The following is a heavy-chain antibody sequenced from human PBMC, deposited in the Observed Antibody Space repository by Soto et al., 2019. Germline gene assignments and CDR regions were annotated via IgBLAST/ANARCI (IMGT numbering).Heavy chain of an antibody. J-gene: IGHJ4*02. V-gene: IGHV4-4*02. CDR2: VYHNGLT. Sequence: QVQLQESGPGLVKPSGTLSLTCAVSGDYISTNNWWSWVRQPPGKGLEWIGEVYHNGLTNYNPSLKSRVTMSVDTSKNQFSLELTSVTAADTAIYYCARDAAVPGESDRFDYWGQGTLVTVSS. CDR1: GDYISTNNW. CDR3: ARDAAVPGESDRFDY. D-gene: IGHD6-19*01.